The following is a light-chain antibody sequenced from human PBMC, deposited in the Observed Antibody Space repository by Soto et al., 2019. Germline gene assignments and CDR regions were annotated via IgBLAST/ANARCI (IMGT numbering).Light chain of an antibody. CDR3: SSYTSDNRSYV. J-gene: IGLJ1*01. CDR2: EVS. CDR1: SSDVGAYTS. Sequence: QSVLTQPASVSGSPGQSITTSCTGSSSDVGAYTSVSWYQQHPGKAPKVMIYEVSNRPSGVSNRFSGSKSGNTASLTISGLQAEDEGHYYCSSYTSDNRSYVFGTGTKVTVL. V-gene: IGLV2-14*01.